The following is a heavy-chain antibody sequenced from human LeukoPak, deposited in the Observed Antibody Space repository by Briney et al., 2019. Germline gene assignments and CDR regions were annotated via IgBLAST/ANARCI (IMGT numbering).Heavy chain of an antibody. V-gene: IGHV4-59*01. J-gene: IGHJ4*02. CDR3: ARLYGDYYFDY. CDR2: IYYSGST. CDR1: GGSISSYY. D-gene: IGHD4-17*01. Sequence: SETLSLTCTVSGGSISSYYWSWIRQPPGKGLEWIGYIYYSGSTNYNPSLKSRVTISVDTSKNQFSLKLSSVTAADTAVYYCARLYGDYYFDYWGQGTLVTVSS.